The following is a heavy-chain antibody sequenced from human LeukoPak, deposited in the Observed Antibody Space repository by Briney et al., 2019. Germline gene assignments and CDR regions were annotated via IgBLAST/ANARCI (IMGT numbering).Heavy chain of an antibody. D-gene: IGHD3-22*01. Sequence: GGSLRLSCAASGFTFSSHSMNWVRQAPGKGLEWVSSISSSSSYIYYADSVKGRFTISRDNAKNSLYLQMNSLRAEDTAVYYCARDDPDSSGYADYWGQGTLVTVSS. CDR3: ARDDPDSSGYADY. J-gene: IGHJ4*02. CDR2: ISSSSSYI. CDR1: GFTFSSHS. V-gene: IGHV3-21*01.